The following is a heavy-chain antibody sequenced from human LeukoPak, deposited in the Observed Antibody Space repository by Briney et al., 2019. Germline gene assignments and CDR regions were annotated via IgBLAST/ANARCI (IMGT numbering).Heavy chain of an antibody. V-gene: IGHV3-30*02. D-gene: IGHD6-19*01. CDR3: AKDQKQWLVLGAFDI. CDR1: GFTFSSYG. J-gene: IGHJ3*02. CDR2: IRYDGSNK. Sequence: GGSLRLSCAASGFTFSSYGMHWVRQAPGKGLEWVAFIRYDGSNKYYADSVKGRFTISRDNSKNTLYLQMNSLRAEDTAVYYCAKDQKQWLVLGAFDIWGQGTMVTVSS.